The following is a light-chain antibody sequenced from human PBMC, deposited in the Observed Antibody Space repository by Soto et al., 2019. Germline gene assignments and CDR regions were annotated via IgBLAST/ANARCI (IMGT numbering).Light chain of an antibody. CDR1: SSDVGGYNY. Sequence: QSVLTQPASVSGSPGQSITISCTGTSSDVGGYNYVSWYQQHPGKAPKLMIYDVSNRPSGVSTRFSGSKSGNTASLTISGLQAEEEADYSCSSYTSPAAVFGGGTQRTV. CDR3: SSYTSPAAV. J-gene: IGLJ2*01. V-gene: IGLV2-14*01. CDR2: DVS.